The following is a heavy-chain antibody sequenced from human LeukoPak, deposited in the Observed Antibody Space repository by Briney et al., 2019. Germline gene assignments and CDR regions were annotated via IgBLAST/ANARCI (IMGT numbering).Heavy chain of an antibody. Sequence: GGSLRLSCAASGFTFSSYSMNWVRQAPGKGLEWVSYISSSSSTIYYADSVKGRFTISRDNAKNSLYLQMNSLRAEDTAVYYCARDLLGSSWTMGYWGQGTLVTVSS. CDR2: ISSSSSTI. CDR1: GFTFSSYS. CDR3: ARDLLGSSWTMGY. D-gene: IGHD6-13*01. J-gene: IGHJ4*02. V-gene: IGHV3-48*04.